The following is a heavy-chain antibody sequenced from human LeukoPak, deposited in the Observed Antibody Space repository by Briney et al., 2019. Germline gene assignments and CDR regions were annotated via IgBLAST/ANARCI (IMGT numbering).Heavy chain of an antibody. J-gene: IGHJ5*02. CDR1: GGSISSGGYS. V-gene: IGHV4-30-2*01. CDR3: AKGIAVAGTYDP. D-gene: IGHD6-19*01. CDR2: IYHSGST. Sequence: SQTLSLTCAVSGGSISSGGYSWSWIRQPPGKGLEWIGYIYHSGSTNYNPSLKSRVTTSVDTSKNQFSLKLSSVTAADTAVYYCAKGIAVAGTYDPWGQGTLVTVSP.